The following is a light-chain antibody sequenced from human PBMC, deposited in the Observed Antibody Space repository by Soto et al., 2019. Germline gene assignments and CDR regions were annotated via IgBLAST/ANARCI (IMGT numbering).Light chain of an antibody. CDR3: QLYGGSFI. CDR2: NTS. CDR1: QSIKSKS. V-gene: IGKV3-20*01. J-gene: IGKJ3*01. Sequence: EIVLTQSPGTLSLSPGEGATVSCRVSQSIKSKSLVWYQRKFGQAPRLLIYNTSSRATGIPDRFSGSGSGTDFTLSISRLEPEDFAVYYCQLYGGSFIFGPGTKVDFK.